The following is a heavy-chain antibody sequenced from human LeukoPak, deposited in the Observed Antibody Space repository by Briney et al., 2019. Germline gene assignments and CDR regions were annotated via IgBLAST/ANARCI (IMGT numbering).Heavy chain of an antibody. J-gene: IGHJ4*02. CDR1: GDSISSGDW. D-gene: IGHD5/OR15-5a*01. Sequence: PSGTLSLTCAVSGDSISSGDWWSWVRQPPGKGLEWIGEISHSGSTNYNPSLKSRVTISLDKSKNQLSLKLSSVTAADTAVYYCAKNPPSTMTPPTGDSWGQGTLVTVSS. CDR3: AKNPPSTMTPPTGDS. CDR2: ISHSGST. V-gene: IGHV4-4*02.